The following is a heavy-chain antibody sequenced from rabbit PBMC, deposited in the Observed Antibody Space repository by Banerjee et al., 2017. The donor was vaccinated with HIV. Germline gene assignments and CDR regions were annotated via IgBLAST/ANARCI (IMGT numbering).Heavy chain of an antibody. V-gene: IGHV1S40*01. CDR3: ARACASSGYYRAFNL. Sequence: QSLEESGGDLVKPGASLTLTCTASGFSFSSSCYMCWVRQAPGKGLEWIACIGAGSSGSTYYATWATGRFTISKTSSTTVTLQMTSLTAADTATYFCARACASSGYYRAFNLWGPGTLVTVS. J-gene: IGHJ4*01. CDR2: IGAGSSGST. CDR1: GFSFSSSCY. D-gene: IGHD1-1*01.